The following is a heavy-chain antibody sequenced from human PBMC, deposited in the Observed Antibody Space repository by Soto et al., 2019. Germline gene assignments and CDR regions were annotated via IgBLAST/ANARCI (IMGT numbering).Heavy chain of an antibody. V-gene: IGHV1-69*01. D-gene: IGHD1-26*01. J-gene: IGHJ4*02. CDR1: GGTFSSYS. CDR2: IIPIFGTA. CDR3: ARDGGRHSGGMDY. Sequence: QVQLVQSGAEVKKPGSSVKVSCKASGGTFSSYSINWVRQAPGQGLEWMGEIIPIFGTANYAQKFQGRVTINADESTSTGYMELSSLRSEETAVYYWARDGGRHSGGMDYWGQGTLVTVSS.